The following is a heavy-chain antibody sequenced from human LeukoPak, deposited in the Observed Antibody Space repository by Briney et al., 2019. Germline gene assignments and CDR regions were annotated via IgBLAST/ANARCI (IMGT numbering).Heavy chain of an antibody. D-gene: IGHD3-3*01. V-gene: IGHV4-31*02. CDR2: IYYSGST. Sequence: WVRQMPGKGLEWIGYIYYSGSTYYSPSLKSRVTISVDTSKNQFSLKVSSVTVADTAVYYCTRAGKERFLEWRWFDPWGQGTLVTVSS. CDR3: TRAGKERFLEWRWFDP. J-gene: IGHJ5*02.